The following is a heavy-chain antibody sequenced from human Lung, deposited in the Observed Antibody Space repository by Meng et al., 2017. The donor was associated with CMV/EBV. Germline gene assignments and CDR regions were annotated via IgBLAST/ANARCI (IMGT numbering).Heavy chain of an antibody. CDR1: GYTFTGYY. J-gene: IGHJ4*02. CDR2: INPKTGGT. D-gene: IGHD1-14*01. V-gene: IGHV1-2*02. Sequence: ASXXVSRQASGYTFTGYYMYWVRQAPGQGLEWMGWINPKTGGTRYAQKFQGRVSMTRDTSISTAYMELSRLRSADTAVYYCARDRSVIITENFDFWGQGTLVTVSS. CDR3: ARDRSVIITENFDF.